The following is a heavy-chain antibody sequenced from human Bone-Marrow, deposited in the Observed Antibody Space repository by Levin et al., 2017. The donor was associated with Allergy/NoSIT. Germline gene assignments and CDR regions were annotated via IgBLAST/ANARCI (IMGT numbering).Heavy chain of an antibody. V-gene: IGHV4-59*01. J-gene: IGHJ4*02. CDR2: THYSGTT. CDR1: GGSISYYY. CDR3: ARDFSRPPYYYFDY. Sequence: PSETLSLTCTVSGGSISYYYWSWIRQPPGEGLEWIGYTHYSGTTNYNPSLKSRVTISVDTSKNQFSLKLNSVTAADTAVYYCARDFSRPPYYYFDYWGQGTLVTVSS. D-gene: IGHD2-21*01.